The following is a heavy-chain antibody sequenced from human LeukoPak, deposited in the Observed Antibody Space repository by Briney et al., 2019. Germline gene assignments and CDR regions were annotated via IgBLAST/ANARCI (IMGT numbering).Heavy chain of an antibody. Sequence: ASVKVSCKASGGTFSSYAISWVRQAPGQGLEWMGGIIPIFGTANYAQKFQGRVTITADESTSTAYMELSSLRSDDTAVYYCAREALIVVVPAAILYYYGMDVWGQGTTVTVSS. CDR3: AREALIVVVPAAILYYYGMDV. CDR1: GGTFSSYA. J-gene: IGHJ6*02. CDR2: IIPIFGTA. V-gene: IGHV1-69*13. D-gene: IGHD2-2*01.